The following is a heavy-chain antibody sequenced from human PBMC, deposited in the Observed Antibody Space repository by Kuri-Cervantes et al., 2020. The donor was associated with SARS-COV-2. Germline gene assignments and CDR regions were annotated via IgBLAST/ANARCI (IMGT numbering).Heavy chain of an antibody. CDR3: ATELNSGSSSKTLGDYYYYMDV. V-gene: IGHV1-69*13. Sequence: SVKVSCKASGGTFSSYAISWVRQAPGQGLEWMGGIIPIFGTANYAQKFQGRVTITADESTSTAYMELSSLRSEDTAVYYCATELNSGSSSKTLGDYYYYMDVWGKGPRSPSP. CDR1: GGTFSSYA. D-gene: IGHD1-26*01. J-gene: IGHJ6*03. CDR2: IIPIFGTA.